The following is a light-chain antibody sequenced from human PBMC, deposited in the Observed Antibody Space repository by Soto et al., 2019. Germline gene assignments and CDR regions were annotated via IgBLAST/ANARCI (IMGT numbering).Light chain of an antibody. CDR1: TTSVAVYNY. J-gene: IGLJ3*02. V-gene: IGLV2-11*01. CDR2: NVS. CDR3: CSYEGSSNWL. Sequence: QSVLTQPLSVSGSPGQSVTISCTGTTTSVAVYNYVSWYQHHPGKAPKLIIYNVSERPSGVSDRFSGSKSGDAASLTISGLQADDEAHYYCCSYEGSSNWLFGGGTQLTVL.